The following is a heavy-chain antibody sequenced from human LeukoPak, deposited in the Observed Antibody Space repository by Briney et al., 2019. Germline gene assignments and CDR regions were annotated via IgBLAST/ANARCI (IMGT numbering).Heavy chain of an antibody. CDR2: IKRDGSEK. CDR3: ARDDRESNGGYPAPDY. Sequence: PGGSLRLSCAGSGCNFSSDWMSWVRQAPGKGLEWVANIKRDGSEKYYVDSVKGRFTISRDNAQNSLYLQMNSLRVEDTAVYYCARDDRESNGGYPAPDYWGQGTLVTVSS. D-gene: IGHD4-11*01. J-gene: IGHJ4*02. V-gene: IGHV3-7*05. CDR1: GCNFSSDW.